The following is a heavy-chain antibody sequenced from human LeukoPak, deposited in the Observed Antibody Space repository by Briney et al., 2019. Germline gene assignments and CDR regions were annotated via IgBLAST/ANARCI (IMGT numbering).Heavy chain of an antibody. CDR3: ATRTRGDGYNYFEY. J-gene: IGHJ4*02. V-gene: IGHV3-21*01. Sequence: GGSLRLSCAASGFTFNTYSMNWVRQAPGKGLEWVSSISSSSNYIYYADSVKGRFTISRDNAKNSLYLQMNSLRAEDTAVYYCATRTRGDGYNYFEYWGQGTLVTVSS. CDR2: ISSSSNYI. CDR1: GFTFNTYS. D-gene: IGHD5-24*01.